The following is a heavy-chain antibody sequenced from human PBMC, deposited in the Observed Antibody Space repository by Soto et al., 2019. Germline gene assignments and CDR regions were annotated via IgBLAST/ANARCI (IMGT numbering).Heavy chain of an antibody. CDR3: ARDIVVVPAAMQYYYYYYMDV. Sequence: VSVKGSCKASGYTLTRYGVSWVRQAPGQGLEWMGWMSPYNGNTGYAQKLQGRVTMTRNTSTSTAYMELSSLRSEDTAVYYCARDIVVVPAAMQYYYYYYMDVWGKGTTVTVSS. J-gene: IGHJ6*03. D-gene: IGHD2-2*01. CDR1: GYTLTRYG. CDR2: MSPYNGNT. V-gene: IGHV1-8*01.